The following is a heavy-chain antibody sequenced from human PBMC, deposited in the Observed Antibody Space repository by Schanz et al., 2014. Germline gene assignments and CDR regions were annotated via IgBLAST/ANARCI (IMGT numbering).Heavy chain of an antibody. CDR3: ARDAVTSVLTPGFYY. J-gene: IGHJ4*02. D-gene: IGHD4-17*01. CDR1: GFSFSNYW. V-gene: IGHV3-7*04. CDR2: IKQDGSEK. Sequence: EVQLVASGGGLVQPGESLRLSCAASGFSFSNYWMSWVRQAPGKGLEWVANIKQDGSEKYYVDSVKGRFTISRDNAKKSLYLRMNSLRAEDTAVYYCARDAVTSVLTPGFYYWGQGTLVTVSS.